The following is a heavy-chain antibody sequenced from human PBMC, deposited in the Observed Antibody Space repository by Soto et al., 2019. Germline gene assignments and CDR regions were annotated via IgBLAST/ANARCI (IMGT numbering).Heavy chain of an antibody. V-gene: IGHV3-23*01. CDR2: ITASDAST. CDR3: ALKGSYIDY. J-gene: IGHJ4*02. Sequence: EVQLLESGGGLVQPGGSLRLSCAASGFTFSTYAMSWVRQAPGKGLEWVSTITASDASTYYGDSVKGRFTISRDNSKNTRYLQTNSLRAEDTAVYYCALKGSYIDYWGQGTPVTVSS. D-gene: IGHD3-10*01. CDR1: GFTFSTYA.